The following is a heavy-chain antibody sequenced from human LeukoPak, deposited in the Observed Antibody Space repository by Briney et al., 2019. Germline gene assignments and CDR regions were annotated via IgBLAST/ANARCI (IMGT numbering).Heavy chain of an antibody. J-gene: IGHJ4*02. CDR2: ISGDGGST. CDR3: AKTMYSSGWSKSDS. V-gene: IGHV3-43*02. CDR1: GFSFSSYS. Sequence: GESLRLSCAASGFSFSSYSMNWVRQAPGKGLEWVSLISGDGGSTYYADSVKGRFTISRDNSKNSLYLQMNSLRTEDTALYYCAKTMYSSGWSKSDSWGQGTLVTVSS. D-gene: IGHD6-19*01.